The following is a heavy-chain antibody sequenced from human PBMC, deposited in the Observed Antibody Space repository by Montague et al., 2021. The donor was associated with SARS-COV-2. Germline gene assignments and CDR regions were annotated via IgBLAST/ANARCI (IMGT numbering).Heavy chain of an antibody. CDR1: GFSRSTSGMC. CDR3: ARILVAAAGSPFDP. J-gene: IGHJ5*02. CDR2: SDWDDEK. V-gene: IGHV2-70*11. Sequence: PALVKPTQTLTLTCTFSGFSRSTSGMCVSWIRQPPGKALEWLARSDWDDEKYYSTSLKTRLTISKDTSKNQVVLTMTNMDPVDTATYYCARILVAAAGSPFDPWGQGTLVTVSS. D-gene: IGHD6-13*01.